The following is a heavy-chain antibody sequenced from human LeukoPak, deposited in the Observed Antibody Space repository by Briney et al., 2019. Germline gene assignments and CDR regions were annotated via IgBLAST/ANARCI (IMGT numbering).Heavy chain of an antibody. CDR3: ARPTVTYDLYGMDV. CDR2: INPSVGCP. J-gene: IGHJ6*02. Sequence: ASVRVSCKVSGYMFTELSMHWVRQAPGQGLEWMGVINPSVGCPSYAQKFQGRVTMTRDTSTSTVYMDLSSLRSEDTAVYYCARPTVTYDLYGMDVWGHGTTVTVSS. D-gene: IGHD4-17*01. V-gene: IGHV1-46*01. CDR1: GYMFTELS.